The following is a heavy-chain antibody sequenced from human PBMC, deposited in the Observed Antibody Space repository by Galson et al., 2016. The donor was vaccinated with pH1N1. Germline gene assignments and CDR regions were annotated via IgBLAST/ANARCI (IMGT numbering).Heavy chain of an antibody. CDR2: IYPGDSDT. J-gene: IGHJ5*02. V-gene: IGHV5-51*01. CDR3: ARRAGVAAACAFDL. CDR1: GSSFTTYW. D-gene: IGHD6-13*01. Sequence: QSGAEVKKPGESLKISCKGSGSSFTTYWIGWVRQMPGKGLAWMGTIYPGDSDTRYSPSSERQVTMSADKSISTAYLHWSSLKASETDMYYCARRAGVAAACAFDLWGQGTLLIVSS.